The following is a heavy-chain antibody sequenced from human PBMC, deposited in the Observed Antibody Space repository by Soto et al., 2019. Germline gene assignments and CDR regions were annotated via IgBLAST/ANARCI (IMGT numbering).Heavy chain of an antibody. CDR3: ARENSPLIAARPENYYYGMDV. CDR1: GGTFSSYA. J-gene: IGHJ6*02. D-gene: IGHD6-6*01. CDR2: IIPIFGTA. V-gene: IGHV1-69*13. Sequence: VKVSCKASGGTFSSYAISWVRQAPGRGLEWMGGIIPIFGTANYAQKFQGRVTITADESTSTAYMELSSLRSEDTAVYYCARENSPLIAARPENYYYGMDVWGQGTTVTVSS.